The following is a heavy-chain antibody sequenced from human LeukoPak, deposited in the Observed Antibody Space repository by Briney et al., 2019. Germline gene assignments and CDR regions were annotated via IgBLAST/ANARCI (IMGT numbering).Heavy chain of an antibody. Sequence: ASVRVSPKPPVYTLSGYFVHWVRPAPGQGLEWMGWINPKSGCTDCAQKFQDRLTMTRDTSISTAYMELTRLTADDTPVYYCASTACSGNCYFDYWREGTLVTVSS. V-gene: IGHV1-2*02. CDR2: INPKSGCT. J-gene: IGHJ4*02. CDR3: ASTACSGNCYFDY. CDR1: VYTLSGYF. D-gene: IGHD2-15*01.